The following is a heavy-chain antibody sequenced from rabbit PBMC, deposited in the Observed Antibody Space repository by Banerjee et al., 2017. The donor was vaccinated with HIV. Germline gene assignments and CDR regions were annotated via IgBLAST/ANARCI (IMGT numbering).Heavy chain of an antibody. CDR2: INTSTGNT. CDR3: ARDLAGAIGWNFNL. J-gene: IGHJ4*01. D-gene: IGHD4-1*01. Sequence: LEWIACINTSTGNTVYANWAKGRFTISKTSSTTVTLQMTSLTAADTATYFCARDLAGAIGWNFNLWGQGTLVTVS. V-gene: IGHV1S40*01.